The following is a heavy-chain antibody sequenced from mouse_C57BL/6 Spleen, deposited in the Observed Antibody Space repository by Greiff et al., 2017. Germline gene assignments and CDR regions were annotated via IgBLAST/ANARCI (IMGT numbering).Heavy chain of an antibody. CDR2: IGPGSGST. Sequence: VKLQESGAELVKPGASVKISCKASGYTFTDYYINWVKQRPGQGLEWSGKIGPGSGSTYYNEKFKGKATLTADKSSSTAYMQLSSLTSEDSAVYFCARPNYDYDGQLGYWGQGTTLTVSS. J-gene: IGHJ2*01. D-gene: IGHD2-4*01. CDR1: GYTFTDYY. CDR3: ARPNYDYDGQLGY. V-gene: IGHV1-77*01.